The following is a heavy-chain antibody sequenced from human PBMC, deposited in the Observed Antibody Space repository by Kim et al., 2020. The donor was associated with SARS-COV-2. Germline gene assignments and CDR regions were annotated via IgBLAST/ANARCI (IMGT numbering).Heavy chain of an antibody. Sequence: GGSLRLSCAASGFTFDDYAMHWVRQAPGKGLEWVSLISGDGGSTYYADSVKGRFTISRDNSKNSLYLQMNSLRTEDTALYYCAKVGSAIYRYNWNDGFDYWGQGTLVTVSS. CDR1: GFTFDDYA. D-gene: IGHD1-1*01. J-gene: IGHJ4*02. CDR2: ISGDGGST. V-gene: IGHV3-43*02. CDR3: AKVGSAIYRYNWNDGFDY.